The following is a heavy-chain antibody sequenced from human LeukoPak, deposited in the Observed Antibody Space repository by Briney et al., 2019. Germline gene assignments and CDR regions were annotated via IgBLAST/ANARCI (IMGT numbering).Heavy chain of an antibody. Sequence: GASVKVSCKASGYTFTGYYMHWVRQAPRQRLGWMGWINPNSGGTNYAQKFQGTVTMTRDTSISTAYMELSRLRSDDTAVYYCARDLVSGWYGFYYYYYYMDVWGKGTTVTVSS. J-gene: IGHJ6*03. CDR3: ARDLVSGWYGFYYYYYYMDV. V-gene: IGHV1-2*02. D-gene: IGHD6-19*01. CDR1: GYTFTGYY. CDR2: INPNSGGT.